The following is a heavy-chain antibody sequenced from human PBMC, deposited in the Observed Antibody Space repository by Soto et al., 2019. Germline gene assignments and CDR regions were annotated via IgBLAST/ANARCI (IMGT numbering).Heavy chain of an antibody. CDR2: IYSSGNT. J-gene: IGHJ5*02. D-gene: IGHD2-2*01. CDR3: ARGQRVSDWFDP. CDR1: GGTISGYY. V-gene: IGHV4-4*07. Sequence: QVHLQESGPGLVKPSETLSLTCSVSGGTISGYYWTWIRQPAGKGLEWIGRIYSSGNTTYNPSLQSRVTMSLDTSNNQFSLRLTSVTAADTAVYYCARGQRVSDWFDPWGQGTLVTVSS.